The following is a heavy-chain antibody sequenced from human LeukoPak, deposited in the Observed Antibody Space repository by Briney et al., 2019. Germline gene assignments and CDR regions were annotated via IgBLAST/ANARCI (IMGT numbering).Heavy chain of an antibody. CDR3: ARGGGATFHDY. J-gene: IGHJ4*02. D-gene: IGHD3-16*01. CDR2: INPINGNT. V-gene: IGHV1-18*04. Sequence: ASVKVSCKASGYSITNFGITWVRQAPGQGLEWMGWINPINGNTNYARDLQGRVTMTTDTSTSTAYMDLRSLRSDDPAVYYCARGGGATFHDYWGQGTLVTVSS. CDR1: GYSITNFG.